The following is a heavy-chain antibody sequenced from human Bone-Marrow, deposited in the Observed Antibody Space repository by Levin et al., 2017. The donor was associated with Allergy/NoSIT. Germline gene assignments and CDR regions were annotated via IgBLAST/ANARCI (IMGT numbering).Heavy chain of an antibody. CDR2: IKSKTDGGTT. CDR3: TTDVLGDYEDYYYYGMDV. Sequence: GGSLRLSCAASGFTFSNAWMSWVRQAPGKGLEWVGRIKSKTDGGTTDYAAPVKGRFTISRDDSKNTLYLQMNSLKTEDTAVYYCTTDVLGDYEDYYYYGMDVWGQGTTVTVSS. CDR1: GFTFSNAW. D-gene: IGHD4-17*01. J-gene: IGHJ6*02. V-gene: IGHV3-15*01.